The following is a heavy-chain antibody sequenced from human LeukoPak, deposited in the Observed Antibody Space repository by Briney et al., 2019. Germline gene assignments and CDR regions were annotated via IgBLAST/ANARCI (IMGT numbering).Heavy chain of an antibody. D-gene: IGHD6-25*01. V-gene: IGHV3-64*04. J-gene: IGHJ4*02. CDR1: GFTFSSYA. CDR2: VGSSGGST. Sequence: GGSLRLSCSASGFTFSSYAMHWVRQAPGKGPEYVSTVGSSGGSTYYADSVKGRFTISRDNAKNMVYLQMNSLRAEDAAVYYCARASGGADSWGQGTLVTVSS. CDR3: ARASGGADS.